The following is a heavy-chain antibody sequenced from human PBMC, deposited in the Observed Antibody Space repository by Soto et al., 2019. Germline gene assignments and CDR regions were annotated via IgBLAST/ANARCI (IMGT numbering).Heavy chain of an antibody. V-gene: IGHV1-69*13. D-gene: IGHD5-18*01. CDR2: IIPIFGTA. Sequence: SVKVSCKASGYTFTSYAISWVRQAPGQGLEWMGGIIPIFGTANYAQKFQGRVTITADESTSTAYMELSSLRPEDPAVYYCARDGYSYGNPDDAFDIWGQGTMVTVSS. J-gene: IGHJ3*02. CDR1: GYTFTSYA. CDR3: ARDGYSYGNPDDAFDI.